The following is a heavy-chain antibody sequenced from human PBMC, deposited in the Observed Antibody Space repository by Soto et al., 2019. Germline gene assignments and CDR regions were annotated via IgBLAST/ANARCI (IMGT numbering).Heavy chain of an antibody. V-gene: IGHV3-23*01. J-gene: IGHJ3*02. CDR1: GFTFSSYA. CDR3: AKIYSNDILTGPI. CDR2: ISGSGGST. D-gene: IGHD3-9*01. Sequence: LRLSCAASGFTFSSYAMSWVRQAPGKGLEWVSAISGSGGSTYYADSVKGRFTISRDNSKNTLYLQMNSLRAEDTAVYYCAKIYSNDILTGPIWGQGTMVTVSS.